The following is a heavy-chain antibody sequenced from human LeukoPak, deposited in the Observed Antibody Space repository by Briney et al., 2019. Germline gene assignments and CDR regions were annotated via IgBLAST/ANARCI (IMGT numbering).Heavy chain of an antibody. J-gene: IGHJ6*02. D-gene: IGHD2-2*01. CDR2: FHTAGDT. CDR3: ARGSCSSRSCYKRVNGLDV. Sequence: GGTLRLSCAASGFTFSNYDMHWVRQATGKGLEWVSAFHTAGDTHYSGSVKGRFATSRENAKNSFYLQMNNLRAGDTAVYYCARGSCSSRSCYKRVNGLDVWGQGTPVTVSS. CDR1: GFTFSNYD. V-gene: IGHV3-13*01.